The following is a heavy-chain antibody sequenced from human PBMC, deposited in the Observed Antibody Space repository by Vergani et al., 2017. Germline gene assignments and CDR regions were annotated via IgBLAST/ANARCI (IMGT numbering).Heavy chain of an antibody. CDR3: ARYSSGYSVNFDN. CDR2: INPNSGGT. CDR1: GYTFTGYY. D-gene: IGHD3-22*01. V-gene: IGHV1-2*02. J-gene: IGHJ4*02. Sequence: QVQLVQSGAEVKKPGASVKVSCKASGYTFTGYYMHWVRQAPGQGLEWMGWINPNSGGTNYAQKFQGRVTMTRDTSISTAYMELSRLGSDATAVYYWARYSSGYSVNFDNGAREPWSPSPQ.